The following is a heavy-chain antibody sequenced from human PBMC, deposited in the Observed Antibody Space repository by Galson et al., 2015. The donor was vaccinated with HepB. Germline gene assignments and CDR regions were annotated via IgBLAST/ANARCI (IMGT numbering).Heavy chain of an antibody. Sequence: SVKVSCKASGYTSTSYYMHWVRQAPGQGLEWMGIINPSGGSTSYAQKFQGRVTMTRDTSTSTVYMELSSLRSEDTAVYYCARDEAARGIAVASWGQGTLVTVSS. CDR3: ARDEAARGIAVAS. CDR1: GYTSTSYY. V-gene: IGHV1-46*01. CDR2: INPSGGST. D-gene: IGHD6-19*01. J-gene: IGHJ1*01.